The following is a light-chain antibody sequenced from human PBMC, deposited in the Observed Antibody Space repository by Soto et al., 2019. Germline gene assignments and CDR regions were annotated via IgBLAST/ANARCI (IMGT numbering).Light chain of an antibody. J-gene: IGLJ1*01. CDR2: EVI. CDR3: SSSTSSNTFV. V-gene: IGLV2-14*01. CDR1: SSDVNY. Sequence: QSALTQPRSVSGSPGQSVTISCTGTSSDVNYVSWHQQHPGKAPKLMIYEVINRSSGVSTRFSGSKSGNTASLTISGLQAEDEADYYCSSSTSSNTFVFGTGTKLTVL.